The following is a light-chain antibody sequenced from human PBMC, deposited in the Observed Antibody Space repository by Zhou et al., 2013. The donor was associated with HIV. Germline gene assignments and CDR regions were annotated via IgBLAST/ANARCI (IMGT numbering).Light chain of an antibody. Sequence: DIQMTQSPSSLSASVGDRVTITCRASQDISNSLAWYQQKPGKAPKVLLFGASTLGTGVPSRFSGSGSGTEFTLTISSLQPDDFATYYCQQYNSYSWTFGQGTEGGN. V-gene: IGKV1-NL1*01. CDR2: GAS. J-gene: IGKJ1*01. CDR1: QDISNS. CDR3: QQYNSYSWT.